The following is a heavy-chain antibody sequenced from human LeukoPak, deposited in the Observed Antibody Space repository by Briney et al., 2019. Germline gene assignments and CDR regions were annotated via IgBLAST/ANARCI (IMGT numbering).Heavy chain of an antibody. CDR1: GFTFSSYA. Sequence: PGGSLRLSCAASGFTFSSYAMSWVRQAPGKGLEWVSGISGSGFSTYYADSVKGRFTISRDNSKNTLYRQMNSLRAEDTAVYYCAKSSPSIAVASYDYWGQGTLVTVSS. CDR3: AKSSPSIAVASYDY. CDR2: ISGSGFST. D-gene: IGHD6-19*01. J-gene: IGHJ4*02. V-gene: IGHV3-23*01.